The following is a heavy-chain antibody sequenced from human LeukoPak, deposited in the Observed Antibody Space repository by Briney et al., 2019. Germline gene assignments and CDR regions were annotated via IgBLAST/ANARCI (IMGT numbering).Heavy chain of an antibody. D-gene: IGHD5-12*01. CDR1: GYTFTGYY. V-gene: IGHV1-2*02. J-gene: IGHJ6*02. Sequence: ASVKVSCKASGYTFTGYYMHWVRQAPGQGLEWMGWFNPNSGGTNYAQKFQGRVTMTRDTSISTAYMELSRLRSDDTAVYYCARDVDIVAAMPSGMDVWGQGTTVTVSS. CDR3: ARDVDIVAAMPSGMDV. CDR2: FNPNSGGT.